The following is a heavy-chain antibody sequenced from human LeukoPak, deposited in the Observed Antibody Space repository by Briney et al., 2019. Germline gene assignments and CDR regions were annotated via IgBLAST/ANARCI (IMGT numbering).Heavy chain of an antibody. J-gene: IGHJ4*02. CDR3: ARDIVGATGVFDY. CDR1: GFTFSDYY. CDR2: ISTGGSTV. D-gene: IGHD1-26*01. V-gene: IGHV3-11*01. Sequence: GGSLRLSCAASGFTFSDYYMSWIRQAPGKGLEWVSYISTGGSTVYYADSVKGRFTISRDNAKNSLYLQMNSLRAEDTAVYYCARDIVGATGVFDYWGQGTLVTVSS.